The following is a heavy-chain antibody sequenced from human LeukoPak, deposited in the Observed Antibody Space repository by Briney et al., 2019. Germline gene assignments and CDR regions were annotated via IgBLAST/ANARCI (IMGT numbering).Heavy chain of an antibody. V-gene: IGHV4-4*07. CDR1: GGSISSYY. J-gene: IGHJ4*02. D-gene: IGHD3-22*01. CDR2: IYTSGST. Sequence: SETLSLTCTVSGGSISSYYWSWIRQPAGKGLEWIGRIYTSGSTNYNPSLKSRVTMSVDTSKNQFSLKLSSVTAADTAVYYCARGAWDSSGYYVYYFDYWGQGTLVTVSS. CDR3: ARGAWDSSGYYVYYFDY.